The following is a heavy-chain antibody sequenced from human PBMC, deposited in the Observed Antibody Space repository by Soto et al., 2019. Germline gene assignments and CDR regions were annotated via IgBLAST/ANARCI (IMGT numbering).Heavy chain of an antibody. D-gene: IGHD3-10*01. CDR2: ISGSGGST. CDR1: GFTFSSYA. CDR3: AKEEKQRITMVRGVIY. J-gene: IGHJ4*02. Sequence: GGSLRLSCAASGFTFSSYAMSWVRQAPGKGLEWVSAISGSGGSTYYADSVKGRFTISRDNSKNTLYLQMNSLRAEDTAVYYCAKEEKQRITMVRGVIYWGQGTLVTVSS. V-gene: IGHV3-23*01.